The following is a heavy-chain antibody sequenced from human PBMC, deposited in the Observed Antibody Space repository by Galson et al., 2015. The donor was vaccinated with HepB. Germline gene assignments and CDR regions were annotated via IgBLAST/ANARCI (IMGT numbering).Heavy chain of an antibody. V-gene: IGHV3-9*01. CDR1: GFTFDDYA. CDR2: ISWNSGSI. D-gene: IGHD5-12*01. CDR3: AKDISGSGSTPDY. Sequence: SLRLSCAASGFTFDDYAMHWVRQAPGKGLEWVSGISWNSGSIAYADSVKGRFTISRDNAKNSLYLQMNSLRAEDTALYYCAKDISGSGSTPDYWGQGTLVTVSS. J-gene: IGHJ4*02.